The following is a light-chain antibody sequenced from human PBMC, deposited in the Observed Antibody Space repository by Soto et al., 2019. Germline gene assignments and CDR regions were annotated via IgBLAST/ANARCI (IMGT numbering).Light chain of an antibody. Sequence: EIVLTQSPATLSLSPGERATLSCRASQSVSSYLAWYQQKPGQAPRLLIYDTSARAAGIPARFSGSGSATEFTLTISSLQSEDFALYYCQHTLKWPPTFGQGTKVDI. J-gene: IGKJ1*01. CDR3: QHTLKWPPT. CDR2: DTS. CDR1: QSVSSY. V-gene: IGKV3-11*01.